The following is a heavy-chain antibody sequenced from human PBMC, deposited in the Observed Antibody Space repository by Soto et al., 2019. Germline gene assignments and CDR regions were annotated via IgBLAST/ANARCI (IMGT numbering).Heavy chain of an antibody. CDR3: ARPTFEGFYYYDSSFDY. J-gene: IGHJ4*02. CDR1: GYTFTIYG. Sequence: ASVKGSCKASGYTFTIYGISWVRQAPGQGLEWMGWISAYNGNTNYAQKLQGRVTMTTDTSTSTAYMELRSLRSDDTAVYYCARPTFEGFYYYDSSFDYWGQGTLVTVSS. CDR2: ISAYNGNT. V-gene: IGHV1-18*04. D-gene: IGHD3-22*01.